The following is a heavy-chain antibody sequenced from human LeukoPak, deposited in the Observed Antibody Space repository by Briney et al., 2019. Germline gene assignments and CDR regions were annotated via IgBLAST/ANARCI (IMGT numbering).Heavy chain of an antibody. CDR3: ARFDNSNFGYQLLFGWFDP. CDR1: GGTFSSYA. J-gene: IGHJ5*02. D-gene: IGHD2-2*01. V-gene: IGHV1-69*05. CDR2: IIPIFGTA. Sequence: SVKVSCKASGGTFSSYANSWVRQAPGQGLEWMGGIIPIFGTANYAQKFQGRVTITTDESTSTAYMELSSLRSEDTAVYYCARFDNSNFGYQLLFGWFDPWGQGTLVTVSS.